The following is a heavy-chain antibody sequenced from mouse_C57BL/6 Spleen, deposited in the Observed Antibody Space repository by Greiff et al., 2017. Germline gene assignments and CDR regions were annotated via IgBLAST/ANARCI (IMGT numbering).Heavy chain of an antibody. CDR3: ARGHGSSYYAMDY. J-gene: IGHJ4*01. V-gene: IGHV14-2*01. D-gene: IGHD1-1*01. CDR2: IDPEDGDT. CDR1: GFNIKDYY. Sequence: VQLKESGAELVQPGASVKLSCTASGFNIKDYYMPWVKQRTEQGLEWIGRIDPEDGDTKYAPKFQGKATISADTSPHTAYLQLSSLTSEDTAVYYCARGHGSSYYAMDYWGIGTSVTVSS.